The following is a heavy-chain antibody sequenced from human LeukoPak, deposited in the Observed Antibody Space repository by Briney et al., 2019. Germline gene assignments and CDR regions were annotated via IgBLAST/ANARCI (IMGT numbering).Heavy chain of an antibody. J-gene: IGHJ6*02. CDR2: ISAYNGNT. V-gene: IGHV1-18*01. Sequence: ASVKVSCKASGYTFTSYGISWVRQAPGQGLEWMGWISAYNGNTNYAQKLQGRVTMTTDTSTSTAYMELRSLRSDDTAVYYCATIDLYCSGGSCYDYYYGMDVWGQGTTVTVSS. CDR3: ATIDLYCSGGSCYDYYYGMDV. CDR1: GYTFTSYG. D-gene: IGHD2-15*01.